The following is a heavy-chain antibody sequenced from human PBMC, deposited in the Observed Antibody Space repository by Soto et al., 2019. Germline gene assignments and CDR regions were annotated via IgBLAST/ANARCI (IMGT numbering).Heavy chain of an antibody. CDR2: IIPILGIA. Sequence: SVKVSCKASGXTFSSYTISWVRQAPGQGLEWMGRIIPILGIANYAQKFQGRVTITADKSTSTAYMELSSLRSEDTAVYYCAREETTVDYYYYYMDVWGKGTTVTVSS. V-gene: IGHV1-69*04. CDR3: AREETTVDYYYYYMDV. CDR1: GXTFSSYT. D-gene: IGHD4-17*01. J-gene: IGHJ6*03.